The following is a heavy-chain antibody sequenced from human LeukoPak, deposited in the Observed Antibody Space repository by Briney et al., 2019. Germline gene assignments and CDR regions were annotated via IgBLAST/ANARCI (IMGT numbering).Heavy chain of an antibody. Sequence: PSETLSLTCTVSGGSITSYYWGWIRQPPGKGLEWIGYISYSGSTIYNPSLKSRVTISLNRSKNQFSLKLSSVTAADTAVYYCARPEDSYVSFGYWGQGTLVTVSS. CDR3: ARPEDSYVSFGY. V-gene: IGHV4-59*08. J-gene: IGHJ4*02. CDR1: GGSITSYY. CDR2: ISYSGST. D-gene: IGHD5-18*01.